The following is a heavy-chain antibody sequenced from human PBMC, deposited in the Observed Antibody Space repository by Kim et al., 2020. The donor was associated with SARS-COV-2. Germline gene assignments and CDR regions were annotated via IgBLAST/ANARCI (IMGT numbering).Heavy chain of an antibody. V-gene: IGHV4-39*01. CDR3: ASASGSYYYFDD. Sequence: HTPTLKSRVTISVATSKNQFSLKLSSVTAAATSVYYCASASGSYYYFDDWGQGTLVTVSS. J-gene: IGHJ4*02. D-gene: IGHD1-26*01.